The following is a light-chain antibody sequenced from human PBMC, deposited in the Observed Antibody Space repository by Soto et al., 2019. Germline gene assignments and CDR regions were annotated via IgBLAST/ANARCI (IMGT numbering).Light chain of an antibody. CDR1: QSISSW. Sequence: IQMTQSPSTLSASVGDRVTITCRASQSISSWLAWYQQKPGKAPKLLIYAASTLQSGVPSRFSGSGSGTGFTLTISSLQPEDCATYYCLQDYNYPWTFGQGTKVDNK. V-gene: IGKV1-6*01. J-gene: IGKJ1*01. CDR3: LQDYNYPWT. CDR2: AAS.